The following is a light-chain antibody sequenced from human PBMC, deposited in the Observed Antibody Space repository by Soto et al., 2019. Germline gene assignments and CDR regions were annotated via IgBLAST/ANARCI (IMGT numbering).Light chain of an antibody. V-gene: IGKV3-20*01. CDR1: QSVSSSY. J-gene: IGKJ5*01. Sequence: EIVLTQSPGTLSLSPGERATLSCRASQSVSSSYLAWYQQKPSQAPRLLIYGASSRATGIPDRFSGSGSGTDFTLTISRLEPEDFAVYYCQQYGSSPGVTFGQGTRLEIK. CDR2: GAS. CDR3: QQYGSSPGVT.